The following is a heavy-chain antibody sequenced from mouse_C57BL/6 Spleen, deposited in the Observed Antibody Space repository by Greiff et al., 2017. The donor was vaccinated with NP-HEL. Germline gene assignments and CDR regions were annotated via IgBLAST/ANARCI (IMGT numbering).Heavy chain of an antibody. CDR2: IWSDGST. CDR1: GFSLTSYG. V-gene: IGHV2-6-1*01. J-gene: IGHJ4*01. CDR3: ARHGGSSGYGAMDY. Sequence: VKLMESGPGLVAPSQSLSITCTVSGFSLTSYGVHWVRQPPGKGLEWLVLIWSDGSTTYNSALKSRLSISKDNSKSQVFLKMNSLQTDDTAMYYCARHGGSSGYGAMDYWGQGTSVTVSS. D-gene: IGHD3-2*02.